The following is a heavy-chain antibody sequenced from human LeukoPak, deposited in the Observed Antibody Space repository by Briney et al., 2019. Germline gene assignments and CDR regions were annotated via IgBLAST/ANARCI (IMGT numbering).Heavy chain of an antibody. J-gene: IGHJ4*02. CDR1: GGTFSSYA. Sequence: GASVKVSCKASGGTFSSYAISWVRQAPGQGLEWLGWISAYNGNTNYAQKLQGRVTMTTDTSTSTAYMELRSLRSDDTAVYYCARDSLGPRLTPYLRPLDYWGQGTLVTVSS. D-gene: IGHD4-23*01. CDR2: ISAYNGNT. V-gene: IGHV1-18*01. CDR3: ARDSLGPRLTPYLRPLDY.